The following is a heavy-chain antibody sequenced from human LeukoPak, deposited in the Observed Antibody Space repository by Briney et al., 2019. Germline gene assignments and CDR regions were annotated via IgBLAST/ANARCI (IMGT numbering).Heavy chain of an antibody. D-gene: IGHD3-16*01. V-gene: IGHV4-59*01. Sequence: SETLSLTCTVSRGSISNYYWGWIRQPPGKGLEWIGFFSYSGSTNYNPSLKSRVTISVDASKNQFSLKLTSVTAADTAVYYCASRRGGAFDIWGQGTMVTVSS. J-gene: IGHJ3*02. CDR2: FSYSGST. CDR1: RGSISNYY. CDR3: ASRRGGAFDI.